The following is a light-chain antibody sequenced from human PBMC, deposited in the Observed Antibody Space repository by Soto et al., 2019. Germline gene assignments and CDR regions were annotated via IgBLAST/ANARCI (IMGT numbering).Light chain of an antibody. V-gene: IGKV3-15*01. J-gene: IGKJ4*01. CDR1: QSVSSN. CDR2: RAS. Sequence: ETVMTQSPATLSVSPGERATLSCRASQSVSSNLAWYQQKPGQAPRLLIYRASTRATGIPARFSGSGSGTEFTLTISSLQSEDFAVYYCQQHNNWPLTVGGGTKVEIK. CDR3: QQHNNWPLT.